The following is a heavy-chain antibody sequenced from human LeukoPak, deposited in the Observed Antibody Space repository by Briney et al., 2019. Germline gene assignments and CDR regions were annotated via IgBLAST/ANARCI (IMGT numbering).Heavy chain of an antibody. Sequence: GGSLRLSSTVCGFTVSSNSWSWVRRAPGKGLEWVSFIYSGGNTHYSDSVKGRFTLSRDNSKNTLYLQMNSLRAEDTAIYYCARRAGEYSHPYDYWGQGTLVTVSS. D-gene: IGHD2-15*01. J-gene: IGHJ4*02. CDR2: IYSGGNT. CDR1: GFTVSSNS. V-gene: IGHV3-53*01. CDR3: ARRAGEYSHPYDY.